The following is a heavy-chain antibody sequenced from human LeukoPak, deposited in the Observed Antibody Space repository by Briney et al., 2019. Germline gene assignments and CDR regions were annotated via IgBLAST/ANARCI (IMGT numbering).Heavy chain of an antibody. V-gene: IGHV1-18*01. D-gene: IGHD3-3*01. CDR3: ARVGGYDFWSGYFDYYYYMDV. Sequence: GASVKVSCKASGYTFTSYGISWVRQAPGQGLEWMGWISAYNGNTNYAQKLQGRVTMTTDTSTSTAYMELRSLRSDDTAVYYCARVGGYDFWSGYFDYYYYMDVWGKGTTVTVSS. CDR1: GYTFTSYG. J-gene: IGHJ6*03. CDR2: ISAYNGNT.